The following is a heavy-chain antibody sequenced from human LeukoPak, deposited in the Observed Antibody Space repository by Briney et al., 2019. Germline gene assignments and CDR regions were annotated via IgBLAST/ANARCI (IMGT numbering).Heavy chain of an antibody. V-gene: IGHV4-34*01. CDR1: GGSFSGYY. Sequence: SETLSLTCAVYGGSFSGYYWSWFRQPPGKGLEWIGEINHSGSTNYNPSLKSRVTISVDTSKNQFSLNLSSMTAADTAVYYCAKVQEADCGGDCYSTQGFQHWGQGTLVTVSS. CDR2: INHSGST. J-gene: IGHJ1*01. D-gene: IGHD2-21*02. CDR3: AKVQEADCGGDCYSTQGFQH.